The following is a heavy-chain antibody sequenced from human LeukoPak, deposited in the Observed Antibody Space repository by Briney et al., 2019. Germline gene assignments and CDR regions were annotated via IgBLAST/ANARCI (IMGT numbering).Heavy chain of an antibody. CDR1: GFTFNSYA. CDR2: ISGGGVNT. CDR3: ARDTGSGYCSGGRCRGAFDI. J-gene: IGHJ3*02. D-gene: IGHD2-15*01. Sequence: PGGSLRLSCAASGFTFNSYAMTWVRQAPGKGLEWVSAISGGGVNTYYADSVKGRFTISRDNSKNMLYLQMNSLRAEDTAVYYCARDTGSGYCSGGRCRGAFDIWGQGTMVTVSS. V-gene: IGHV3-23*01.